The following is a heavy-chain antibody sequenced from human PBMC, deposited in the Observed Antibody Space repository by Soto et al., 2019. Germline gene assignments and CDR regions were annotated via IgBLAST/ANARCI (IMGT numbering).Heavy chain of an antibody. D-gene: IGHD3-22*01. CDR2: IYYSGST. CDR1: GGSISSGDHY. Sequence: SETLSLTCTVSGGSISSGDHYWSWIRQPPGKGLEWIGYIYYSGSTYYNPSLKSRVTISVDTSKNQFSLRLSSVTAADTAVYYCARADSSGYYPLYYYYGMDVWGQGTTVTVSS. CDR3: ARADSSGYYPLYYYYGMDV. J-gene: IGHJ6*02. V-gene: IGHV4-30-4*08.